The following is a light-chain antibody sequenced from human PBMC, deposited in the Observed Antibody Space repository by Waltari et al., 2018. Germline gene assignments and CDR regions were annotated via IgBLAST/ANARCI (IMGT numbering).Light chain of an antibody. CDR3: QNHERLPAT. V-gene: IGKV3-20*01. Sequence: VLTQSPGTLSLSPGERATLPFRASQSIGKYLVWYQQRPGQAPRLLIYAASTRATGIPDRFSGSGYGTDFSLTISRLEPEDFAVYYCQNHERLPATFGQGTKVEIK. J-gene: IGKJ1*01. CDR2: AAS. CDR1: QSIGKY.